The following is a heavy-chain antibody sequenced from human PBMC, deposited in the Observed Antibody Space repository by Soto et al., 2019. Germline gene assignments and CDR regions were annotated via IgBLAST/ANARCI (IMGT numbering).Heavy chain of an antibody. J-gene: IGHJ4*02. CDR2: ISYDESNK. V-gene: IGHV3-30*18. CDR3: AKVEYYDFWSGYYTGPSDFDY. Sequence: GGSLRLSCAPSGFTFSNYGMHWVRQAPGKGLEWVEVISYDESNKFYVDSVKGQFTISRDNSKNTLFLQMNRLRAEDTAVFYCAKVEYYDFWSGYYTGPSDFDYWGQGIMVTVSS. CDR1: GFTFSNYG. D-gene: IGHD3-3*01.